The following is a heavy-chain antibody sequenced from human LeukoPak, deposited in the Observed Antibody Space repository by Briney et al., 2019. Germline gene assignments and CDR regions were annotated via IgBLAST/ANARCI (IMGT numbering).Heavy chain of an antibody. J-gene: IGHJ6*02. CDR1: GYTFTSYD. V-gene: IGHV1-8*01. CDR2: MNPNSGNT. Sequence: ASVKVSCKASGYTFTSYDINWVRQATGQGLEWMGWMNPNSGNTGYAQKFQGRVTMTRNTSISTAYMELSSLRSEDTAVYYYARGPLHTHYYYYYGMDVWGQGTTVTVSS. CDR3: ARGPLHTHYYYYYGMDV.